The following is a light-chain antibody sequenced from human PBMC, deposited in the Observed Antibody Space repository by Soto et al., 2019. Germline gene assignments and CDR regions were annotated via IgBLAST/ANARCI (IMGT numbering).Light chain of an antibody. CDR2: GAS. Sequence: EIVMTQSPATLSVSPGERATLSCRASQSISNNLAWYQQRPGQAPRLLIYGASTRATGIPARFSGSGSGTDFTLTISSLQSEDFAVYYCQQYHNWVTFGGGTKVDI. J-gene: IGKJ4*01. CDR1: QSISNN. CDR3: QQYHNWVT. V-gene: IGKV3D-15*01.